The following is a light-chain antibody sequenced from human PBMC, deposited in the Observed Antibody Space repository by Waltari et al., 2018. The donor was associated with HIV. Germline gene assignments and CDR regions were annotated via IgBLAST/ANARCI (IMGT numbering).Light chain of an antibody. V-gene: IGLV1-40*01. Sequence: QSVLTQPPSGSGAPGQRVTLSCTRSHSNIGTHAVHGYQQFPGTAPQPLIYNTNSRPSGVPDRFSCSKSGTSASLAIGGLQAGDEADYFCQSSDSTLSGSVFGGGTKLTVL. CDR2: NTN. J-gene: IGLJ2*01. CDR1: HSNIGTHA. CDR3: QSSDSTLSGSV.